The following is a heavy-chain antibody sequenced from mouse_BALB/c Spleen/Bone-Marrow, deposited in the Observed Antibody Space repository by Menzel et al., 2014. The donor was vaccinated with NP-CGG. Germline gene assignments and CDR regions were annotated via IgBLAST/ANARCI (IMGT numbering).Heavy chain of an antibody. Sequence: EVKLMESGGGLVQPGGSLRLSCATSGFTFTDYYMSWVHQPPGKALEWLGFIRNKANGYTTEYSASVKGRFTISRDNSQSILYLQMNTLRAEDSATYYRARDINYGIYWFFDVWGAGTAVTVSS. J-gene: IGHJ1*01. CDR3: ARDINYGIYWFFDV. V-gene: IGHV7-3*02. D-gene: IGHD1-1*02. CDR2: IRNKANGYTT. CDR1: GFTFTDYY.